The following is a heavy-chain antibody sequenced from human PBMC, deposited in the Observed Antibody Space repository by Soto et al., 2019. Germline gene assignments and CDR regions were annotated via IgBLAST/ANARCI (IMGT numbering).Heavy chain of an antibody. CDR1: GGTFSSYA. CDR2: IIPIFVTA. D-gene: IGHD5-18*01. CDR3: ASQDTASWFAYFDY. J-gene: IGHJ4*02. Sequence: ASVKVSCKASGGTFSSYAISWVRQAPGQGLEWMGGIIPIFVTANYAQKFQGRVTITADESTSTAYMELSSLRSGDTAVYYCASQDTASWFAYFDYWGQGTLVTVSS. V-gene: IGHV1-69*13.